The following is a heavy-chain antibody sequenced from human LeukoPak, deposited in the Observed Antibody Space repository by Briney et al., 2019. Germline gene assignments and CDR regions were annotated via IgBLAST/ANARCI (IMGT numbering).Heavy chain of an antibody. J-gene: IGHJ3*02. CDR2: IYYSGGT. V-gene: IGHV4-59*01. CDR3: AREAGSFDI. CDR1: GGSISSYY. D-gene: IGHD1-26*01. Sequence: SETLSLTCTVSGGSISSYYWSWIRQPPGKGLEWIGYIYYSGGTNYNPSLKSRDTISVDTSKNQFSLKLSSVTAADTAVYYCAREAGSFDIWGQGTMVTVSS.